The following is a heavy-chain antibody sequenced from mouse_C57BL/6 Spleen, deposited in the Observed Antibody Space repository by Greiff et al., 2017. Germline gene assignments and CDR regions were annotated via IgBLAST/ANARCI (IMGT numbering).Heavy chain of an antibody. J-gene: IGHJ3*01. CDR3: ARNHYDYDGVFAY. Sequence: EVQLVESGGGLVKPGGSLKLSCAASGFTFSDYGMHWVRQAPEKGLEWVAYISSGSSTIYSADTVKGRFTISRDNAKNTLFLQMTSLRSEDTAMYYCARNHYDYDGVFAYWGQGTLVTVSA. D-gene: IGHD2-4*01. CDR1: GFTFSDYG. V-gene: IGHV5-17*01. CDR2: ISSGSSTI.